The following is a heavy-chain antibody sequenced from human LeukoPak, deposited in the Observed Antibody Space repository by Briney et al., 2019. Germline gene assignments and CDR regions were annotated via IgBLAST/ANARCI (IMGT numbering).Heavy chain of an antibody. D-gene: IGHD3-9*01. V-gene: IGHV1-69*05. Sequence: PSVKVSCKASGGTFSSYAISWVRQAPGQGLEWMGGIIPIFGTANYAQKFQGRVTITTDESTSTAYMELSSLRSEDTAVYYCARQDYDILTGQGNWFDPWGQGTLVTVSS. CDR1: GGTFSSYA. CDR3: ARQDYDILTGQGNWFDP. J-gene: IGHJ5*02. CDR2: IIPIFGTA.